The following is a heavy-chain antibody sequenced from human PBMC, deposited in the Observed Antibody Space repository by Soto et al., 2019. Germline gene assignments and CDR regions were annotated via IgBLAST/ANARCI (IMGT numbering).Heavy chain of an antibody. CDR1: GVTFSSYA. D-gene: IGHD1-20*01. CDR3: ASNWNPHNYYYGMDV. J-gene: IGHJ6*02. CDR2: ISGSGGST. V-gene: IGHV3-23*01. Sequence: EVQLLESGGGLVQPGGSLRLSCAASGVTFSSYAMSWVRQAPGKGLEWVSAISGSGGSTYYADSVKGRFTISRDNSKNTLYLQMNSLRAEDTAVYYCASNWNPHNYYYGMDVWGQGTTVTVSS.